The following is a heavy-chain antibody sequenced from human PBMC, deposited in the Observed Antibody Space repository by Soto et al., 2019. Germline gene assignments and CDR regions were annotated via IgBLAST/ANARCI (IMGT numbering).Heavy chain of an antibody. J-gene: IGHJ6*02. D-gene: IGHD3-9*01. CDR1: GGSIDSYY. CDR3: ARDLGYYDILTGYSTPYYYYYGMDV. Sequence: SETLSLTCTVSGGSIDSYYWSWIRQPPGKGLEWIGYIYYSGSTNYNPSLKSRVTISVDTSKNQFSLKLSSVTAADTAVYYCARDLGYYDILTGYSTPYYYYYGMDVWGQGTTVTVSS. V-gene: IGHV4-59*01. CDR2: IYYSGST.